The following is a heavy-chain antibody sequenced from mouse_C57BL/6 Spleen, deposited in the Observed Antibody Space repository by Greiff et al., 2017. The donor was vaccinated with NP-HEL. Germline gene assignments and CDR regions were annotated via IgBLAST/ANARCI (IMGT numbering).Heavy chain of an antibody. CDR3: AVRKGSWFAY. CDR1: GYSITSGYD. J-gene: IGHJ3*01. Sequence: DVQLQESGPGMVKPSQSLSLTCTVTGYSITSGYDWHWIRHFPGNKLEWMGYISYSGSTNYNPSLKSRISITHDTSKNHFFLKLNSVTTEDTATYYCAVRKGSWFAYWGQGTLVTVSA. V-gene: IGHV3-1*01. CDR2: ISYSGST.